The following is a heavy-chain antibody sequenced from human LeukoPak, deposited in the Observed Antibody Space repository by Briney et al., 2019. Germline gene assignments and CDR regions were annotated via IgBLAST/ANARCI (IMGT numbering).Heavy chain of an antibody. CDR3: ARVQMEWLVPDSYVY. D-gene: IGHD6-19*01. V-gene: IGHV1-69*13. CDR2: IIPIFGTA. J-gene: IGHJ4*02. Sequence: SVKVSCKASGGTFSSYAISWVRQAPGQGLEWMGGIIPIFGTANYAQKFQGRVTITADESTSTAYMELSSLRSEDTAVYYCARVQMEWLVPDSYVYWGQGTLVTVSS. CDR1: GGTFSSYA.